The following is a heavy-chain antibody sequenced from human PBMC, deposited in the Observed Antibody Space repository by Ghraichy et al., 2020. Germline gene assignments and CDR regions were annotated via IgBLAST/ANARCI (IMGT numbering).Heavy chain of an antibody. J-gene: IGHJ6*02. CDR3: ARDQREGDYVDYYYGMDV. CDR2: INPSGGST. D-gene: IGHD4-17*01. Sequence: ASVKVSCKASGYTFTSYYMHWVRQAPGQGLEWMGIINPSGGSTSYAQKFQGRVTMTRDTSTSTVYMELSSLRSEDTAVYYCARDQREGDYVDYYYGMDVWGQGTTVTVSS. CDR1: GYTFTSYY. V-gene: IGHV1-46*01.